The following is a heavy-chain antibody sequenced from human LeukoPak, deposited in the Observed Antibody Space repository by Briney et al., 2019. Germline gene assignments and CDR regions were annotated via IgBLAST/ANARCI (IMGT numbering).Heavy chain of an antibody. CDR2: ISRSGGST. CDR1: GFTFSSYA. Sequence: GRSLRLSCAASGFTFSSYAMSWVRQAPGKGLESVSAISRSGGSTYYTDSVKGRFTISRDNSKNTLYLQMNSLRAEDTAVYYCARARSEGVDSWGQGTLVTVSS. J-gene: IGHJ4*02. D-gene: IGHD3-22*01. CDR3: ARARSEGVDS. V-gene: IGHV3-23*01.